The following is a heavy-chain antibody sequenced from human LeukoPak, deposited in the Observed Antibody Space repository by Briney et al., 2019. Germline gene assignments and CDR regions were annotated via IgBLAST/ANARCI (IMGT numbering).Heavy chain of an antibody. CDR3: ARDGVEMATILYY. CDR2: IRYDGSNK. V-gene: IGHV3-30*02. J-gene: IGHJ4*02. CDR1: GFTFSSYG. D-gene: IGHD5-24*01. Sequence: GGSLRLSCAASGFTFSSYGMHWVRQAPGKGLEWVTFIRYDGSNKYYADSVKGRFTISRDNSKNTLYLQMNSLRAEDTAVYYCARDGVEMATILYYWDQGTLVTVSS.